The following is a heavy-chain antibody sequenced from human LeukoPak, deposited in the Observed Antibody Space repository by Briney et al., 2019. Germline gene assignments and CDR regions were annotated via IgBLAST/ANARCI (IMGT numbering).Heavy chain of an antibody. CDR3: ATDLYSSSTDY. J-gene: IGHJ4*02. D-gene: IGHD6-6*01. Sequence: GGSLRLSCAASGFTFTSYTMTWVRQAPGKGLAWISVINNSGGFTYYANSVKGRFTISRDNSKNTLYLQMNGLRAEDTAIYYCATDLYSSSTDYWGQGILVTVSS. V-gene: IGHV3-23*01. CDR2: INNSGGFT. CDR1: GFTFTSYT.